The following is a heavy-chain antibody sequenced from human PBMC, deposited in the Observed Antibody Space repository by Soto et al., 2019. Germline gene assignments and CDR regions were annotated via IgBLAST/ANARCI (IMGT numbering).Heavy chain of an antibody. CDR3: ARHRHDYGDYDWFDP. Sequence: PSETLSLTCIVSGGSISSYYWSWIRQPPGKGLEWIGYINYSGSTNYNPSLKSRVTISVDTSKNRFSLNLSSVTAADTAVYYCARHRHDYGDYDWFDPWGQGTLVTVSS. CDR2: INYSGST. CDR1: GGSISSYY. V-gene: IGHV4-59*08. J-gene: IGHJ5*02. D-gene: IGHD4-17*01.